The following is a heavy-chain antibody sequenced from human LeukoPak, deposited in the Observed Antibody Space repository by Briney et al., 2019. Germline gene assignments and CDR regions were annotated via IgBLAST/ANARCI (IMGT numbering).Heavy chain of an antibody. D-gene: IGHD5-18*01. J-gene: IGHJ4*02. CDR3: AREYSYGYVSY. Sequence: SETLSLTYAVCGGSFRGYYWSWIRQPPGKGLEWIGEINHSGSTNYTPSLKSRVTISVDTSKNQFSLELSSVTAADTAVYYCAREYSYGYVSYWGQGTLVTVSS. V-gene: IGHV4-34*01. CDR1: GGSFRGYY. CDR2: INHSGST.